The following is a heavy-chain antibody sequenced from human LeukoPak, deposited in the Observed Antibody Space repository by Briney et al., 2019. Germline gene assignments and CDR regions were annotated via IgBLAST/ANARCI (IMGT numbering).Heavy chain of an antibody. J-gene: IGHJ5*01. D-gene: IGHD3-10*01. Sequence: SETLSFTCTVSGGSISSYNLSWIRKTAGQGLQWIGRMYSGGSNYNPSLKSRVTMSIDASTNQLSMKLSSVTAADTAVYYCARNSGPTGEDKIDAWGQGTLVTVSS. CDR3: ARNSGPTGEDKIDA. V-gene: IGHV4-4*07. CDR2: MYSGGS. CDR1: GGSISSYN.